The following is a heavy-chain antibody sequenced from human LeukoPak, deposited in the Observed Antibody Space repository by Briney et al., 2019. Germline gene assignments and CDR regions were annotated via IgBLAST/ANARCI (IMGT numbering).Heavy chain of an antibody. V-gene: IGHV3-23*01. D-gene: IGHD6-13*01. Sequence: GGSLRLSYAASGFTFSSYAMSWVRQAPGKGLEWVSAISGSGGSTYYADSVKGRFTISRDNSKNTLYQQMNSLRAEDTAVYYCAKDVRGAAADPDNWFDPWGQGTLVTVSS. J-gene: IGHJ5*02. CDR3: AKDVRGAAADPDNWFDP. CDR1: GFTFSSYA. CDR2: ISGSGGST.